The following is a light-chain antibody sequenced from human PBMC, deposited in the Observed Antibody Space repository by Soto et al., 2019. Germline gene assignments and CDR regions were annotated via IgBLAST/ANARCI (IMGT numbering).Light chain of an antibody. CDR1: QGIRND. V-gene: IGKV1-5*03. CDR3: QQYTSYT. Sequence: QMIPNPWSSVASVKSVDPSICRASQGIRNDLGWYQQKPGKAPKLLIYKASSLESGVPSRFSGSGSGTEFALSFSSLRPDDFATYDGQQYTSYTVGQGTKVDIK. CDR2: KAS. J-gene: IGKJ1*01.